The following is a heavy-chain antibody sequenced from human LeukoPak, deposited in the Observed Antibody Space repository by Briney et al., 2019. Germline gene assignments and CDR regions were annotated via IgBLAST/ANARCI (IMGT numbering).Heavy chain of an antibody. CDR1: GGTFSSYA. V-gene: IGHV1-69*13. CDR2: IIPIFGTA. CDR3: ARDRYYSNTNWFDP. Sequence: GASVKVSCKASGGTFSSYAISWVRQAPGQGLEWMGGIIPIFGTANYAQKFQGRVTITADESTSTAYMELSSLRSEDTAVYYCARDRYYSNTNWFDPWGQGTLVTVSS. J-gene: IGHJ5*02. D-gene: IGHD4-11*01.